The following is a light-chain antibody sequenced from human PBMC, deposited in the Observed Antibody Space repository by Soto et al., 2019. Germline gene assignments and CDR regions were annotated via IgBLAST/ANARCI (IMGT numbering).Light chain of an antibody. V-gene: IGLV2-14*01. Sequence: QSVLTQPASVSGSPGQSITISCTGTSSDVGGYKYVSWYQQHPGKAPKLMIYEVSNRPSGVSNRFSGSQSGNSASLTISGLQAEDEADYYCSSYTTSSTPRYVFGSGTKLTVL. CDR2: EVS. J-gene: IGLJ1*01. CDR3: SSYTTSSTPRYV. CDR1: SSDVGGYKY.